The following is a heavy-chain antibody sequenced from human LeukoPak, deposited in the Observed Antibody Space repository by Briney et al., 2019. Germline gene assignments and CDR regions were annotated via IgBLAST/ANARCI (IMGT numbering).Heavy chain of an antibody. J-gene: IGHJ4*02. CDR1: GFTSSSFG. CDR3: AKDSKGGYYYDSSGYYYSHFDY. CDR2: ISGSGGST. V-gene: IGHV3-23*01. D-gene: IGHD3-22*01. Sequence: GGTLRLSCVASGFTSSSFGITWDRQAPGKGLEWVSAISGSGGSTYYADSVKGRFTISRDNSKNSLYLQMNSLRTEDTALYYCAKDSKGGYYYDSSGYYYSHFDYWGQGTLVTVSS.